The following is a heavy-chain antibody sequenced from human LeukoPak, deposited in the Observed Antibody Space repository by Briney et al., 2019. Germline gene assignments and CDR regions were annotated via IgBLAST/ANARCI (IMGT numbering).Heavy chain of an antibody. CDR3: ATVRSCSGGDCYYLDY. CDR1: GFTFRNYG. CDR2: IWYDGSNK. Sequence: GRSLRLSCAASGFTFRNYGMYWVRQAPGKGPEWVAVIWYDGSNKYYADSVKGRFTISRDNSKNTLYLQMNSLRAEDTAVYYCATVRSCSGGDCYYLDYWGQGTLVTVSS. V-gene: IGHV3-33*01. D-gene: IGHD2-21*02. J-gene: IGHJ4*02.